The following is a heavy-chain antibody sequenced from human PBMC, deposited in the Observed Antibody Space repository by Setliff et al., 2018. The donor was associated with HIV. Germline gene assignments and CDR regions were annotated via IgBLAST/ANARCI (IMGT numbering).Heavy chain of an antibody. J-gene: IGHJ4*02. CDR3: ARDRYSGSSTGY. CDR1: GFTFSSYG. Sequence: PGGSLRLSCTASGFTFSSYGMYWVRQAPGKGLEWVAFIHYDVSSKYYGDSVKGRFTISRDNVKNSLYLQMNSLRAEDTAVYYCARDRYSGSSTGYWGQGTLVTVSS. V-gene: IGHV3-30*02. CDR2: IHYDVSSK. D-gene: IGHD1-26*01.